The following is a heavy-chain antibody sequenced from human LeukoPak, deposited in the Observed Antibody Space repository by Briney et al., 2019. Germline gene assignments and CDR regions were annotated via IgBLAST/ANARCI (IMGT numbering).Heavy chain of an antibody. CDR2: ISSSGSTI. J-gene: IGHJ6*02. CDR1: GFTFSDYY. CDR3: ARCWYPYYYYGMDV. D-gene: IGHD6-13*01. Sequence: KPGGSLRLSCAASGFTFSDYYMSWIRQAPGKGLEWVSYISSSGSTIYYADSVKGRFTISRDNAKNSLYLQMNSLRAEDTAVYYCARCWYPYYYYGMDVWGQGTTVTVSS. V-gene: IGHV3-11*01.